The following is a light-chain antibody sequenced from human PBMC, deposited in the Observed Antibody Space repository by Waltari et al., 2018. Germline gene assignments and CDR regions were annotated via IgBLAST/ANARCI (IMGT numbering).Light chain of an antibody. CDR3: QQYGRSPAT. J-gene: IGKJ2*01. Sequence: EIVLTQSPDTLSLSPGETATLSCRASHSVSNGYLAWYQQKPGQAPRLLIYGSSNRATDIPDRFSGGGSGTDFTLTINRLEPGDSAMYYCQQYGRSPATFGQGTRLEIK. CDR2: GSS. V-gene: IGKV3-20*01. CDR1: HSVSNGY.